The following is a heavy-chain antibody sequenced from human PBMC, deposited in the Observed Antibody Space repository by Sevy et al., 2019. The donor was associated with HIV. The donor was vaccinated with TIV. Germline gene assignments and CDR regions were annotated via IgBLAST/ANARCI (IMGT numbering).Heavy chain of an antibody. Sequence: GGSLRLSCAASGFTFSNAWMSWVRQAPGKGLEWVGHIKSKTEGGTTDYAAPVKGRFTISRDDSRNTLDLQMNSLKAEDTALYYCTTGGSILQHWGQGTLVTVSS. J-gene: IGHJ4*02. V-gene: IGHV3-15*01. CDR2: IKSKTEGGTT. CDR3: TTGGSILQH. D-gene: IGHD3-16*01. CDR1: GFTFSNAW.